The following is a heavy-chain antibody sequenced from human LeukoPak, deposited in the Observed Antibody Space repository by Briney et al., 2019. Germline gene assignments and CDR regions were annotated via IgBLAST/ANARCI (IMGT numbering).Heavy chain of an antibody. D-gene: IGHD2-2*02. CDR2: IYYSGST. J-gene: IGHJ6*03. CDR1: GGSISSGDYY. V-gene: IGHV4-30-4*02. Sequence: SETLSLTCTVSGGSISSGDYYWSWIRQPPGKGLEWIGYIYYSGSTYYNPSLKSRVTISVDTSKNQFSLKLSSVTAADTAVYYCARDRQAAIDGYYYYYMDVWGKGTTVTVSS. CDR3: ARDRQAAIDGYYYYYMDV.